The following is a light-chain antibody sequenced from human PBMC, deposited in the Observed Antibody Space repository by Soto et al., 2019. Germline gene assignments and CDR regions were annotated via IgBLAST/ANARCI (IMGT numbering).Light chain of an antibody. J-gene: IGLJ3*02. Sequence: QSALTQPASVSGSPGQSITLSCTGTSSDVGGYNYVSWYQQHPGKAPKLMIYDVSNRPSGVSNRFSGSKSGNTASLTISGLQAEDEADYYCSSYTSSSTLEFGGGTKVTVL. CDR1: SSDVGGYNY. CDR3: SSYTSSSTLE. CDR2: DVS. V-gene: IGLV2-14*01.